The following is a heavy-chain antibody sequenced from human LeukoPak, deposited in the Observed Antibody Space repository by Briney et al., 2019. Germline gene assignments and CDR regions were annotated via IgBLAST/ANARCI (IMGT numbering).Heavy chain of an antibody. CDR1: GFTVSSNY. J-gene: IGHJ4*02. V-gene: IGHV3-64*01. CDR3: ARAWNDGNDY. Sequence: GGSLRLSCAASGFTVSSNYMSWVRQAPGKGLEYVSAISSNGGSTYYANSVKGRFTISRDNSKNTLYLQMGSLRAEDMAVYYCARAWNDGNDYWGQGTLVTVSS. CDR2: ISSNGGST. D-gene: IGHD1-1*01.